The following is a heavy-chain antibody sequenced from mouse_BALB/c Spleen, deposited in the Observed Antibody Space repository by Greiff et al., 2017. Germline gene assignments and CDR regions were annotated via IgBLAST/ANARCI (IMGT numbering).Heavy chain of an antibody. V-gene: IGHV14-3*02. J-gene: IGHJ2*01. CDR3: ARGGLRRDFDY. Sequence: VQLKQSGAELVKPGASVKLSCTASGFNIKDTYMHWVKQRPEQGLEWIGRIDPANGNTKYDPKFQGKATITADTSSNTAYLQLSSLTSEDTAVYYCARGGLRRDFDYWGQGTTLTVSS. CDR2: IDPANGNT. D-gene: IGHD2-4*01. CDR1: GFNIKDTY.